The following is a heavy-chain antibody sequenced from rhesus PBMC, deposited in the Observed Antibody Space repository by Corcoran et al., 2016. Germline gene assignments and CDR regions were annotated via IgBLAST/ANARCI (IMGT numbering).Heavy chain of an antibody. CDR1: GFTFSSYW. CDR3: AAAIAAAGTGIDY. D-gene: IGHD6-25*01. V-gene: IGHV3-119*01. Sequence: EVQLVESGGGLVQPGGSLRLSCAASGFTFSSYWMYWVRQAPGKGLEWVSRIRSDGRTTSCADAVKGRCTISRENAKNSLSLQMNSLRVEDTAVYYCAAAIAAAGTGIDYWGQGVLVTVSS. J-gene: IGHJ4*01. CDR2: IRSDGRTT.